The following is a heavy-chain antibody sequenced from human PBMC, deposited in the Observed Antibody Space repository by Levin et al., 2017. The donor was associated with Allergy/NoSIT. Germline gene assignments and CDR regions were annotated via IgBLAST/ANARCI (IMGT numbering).Heavy chain of an antibody. J-gene: IGHJ5*02. CDR1: GGSFSAYY. CDR2: TDHSGNT. CDR3: AKGLPHDYGSGTKNFHWFDP. D-gene: IGHD3-10*01. Sequence: SETLSLTCAVHGGSFSAYYWNWIRQPPGTGLEWIGETDHSGNTNYNPSLKSRVTISVDTSKSQFSLNLRSVTAADTAVYYCAKGLPHDYGSGTKNFHWFDPWGQGTLVTVSS. V-gene: IGHV4-34*01.